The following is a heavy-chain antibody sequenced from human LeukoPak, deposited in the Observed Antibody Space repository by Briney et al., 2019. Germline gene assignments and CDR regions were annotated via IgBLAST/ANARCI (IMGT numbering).Heavy chain of an antibody. D-gene: IGHD6-19*01. Sequence: GGSLRLSCTTSGFTFGDYGMSWFRQAPGKGLEWVSAISGSGGSTYYADSVKGRFTISRDNSKNTLYLQMNSLRAEDTAVYYCAKSDSSGWYMKPIDYWGQGTLVTVSS. CDR1: GFTFGDYG. J-gene: IGHJ4*02. CDR2: ISGSGGST. CDR3: AKSDSSGWYMKPIDY. V-gene: IGHV3-23*01.